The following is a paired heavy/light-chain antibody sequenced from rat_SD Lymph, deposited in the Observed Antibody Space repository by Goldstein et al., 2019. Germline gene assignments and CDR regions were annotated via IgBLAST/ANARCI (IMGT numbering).Heavy chain of an antibody. CDR1: GFTFSSYW. J-gene: IGHJ2*01. V-gene: IGHV5-58*01. Sequence: EVQLVETGGGLVQPGRSLKLSCVASGFTFSSYWMYWIRQAPGKGLEWVSSINTDGGSTYYPDSVKGRFTISRDNAENTVYLQMNSLRSEDTATYYCAKQGYYDGTYYPYWGQGVMVTVSS. CDR3: AKQGYYDGTYYPY. CDR2: INTDGGST. D-gene: IGHD1-12*02.
Light chain of an antibody. CDR1: EDIYSG. V-gene: IGKV12S26*01. CDR3: QQGLKYPHT. Sequence: DIQMTQSPASLSASLGETVTIQCQASEDIYSGLAWYQQKPGKSPQLLIYGASSLQDGVPSRFSGSGSGTQYSLKISSMQTEDEGVYFCQQGLKYPHTFGAGTKLELK. J-gene: IGKJ2-1*01. CDR2: GAS.